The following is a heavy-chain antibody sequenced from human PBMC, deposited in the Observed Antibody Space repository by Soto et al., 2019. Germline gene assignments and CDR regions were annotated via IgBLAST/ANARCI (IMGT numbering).Heavy chain of an antibody. CDR3: ARERFGSDV. J-gene: IGHJ6*04. CDR2: IDNAGADS. CDR1: GFTFSGRS. V-gene: IGHV3-74*01. Sequence: EVQLVESGGGLVQPGGSLRLSCAASGFTFSGRSMHWVRQAPGKGLVWVSGIDNAGADSTYADSVKGRFTSSRDNAKNTLDLQMNSLCVADTAVYDCARERFGSDVWGKGTTVTVSS. D-gene: IGHD3-10*01.